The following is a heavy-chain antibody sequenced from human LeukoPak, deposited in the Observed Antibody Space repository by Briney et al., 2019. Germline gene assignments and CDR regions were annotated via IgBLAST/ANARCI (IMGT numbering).Heavy chain of an antibody. CDR3: ATHPAATDYYYYMDV. V-gene: IGHV1-18*01. Sequence: ASVKVSCKASGYTFTSYGIGWVRQAPGQGLEWMGWISGYNGNTNYGQKLQGRVTMTTDTSTSTAYMELRSLRSDDTAVYYCATHPAATDYYYYMDVWGKGTTVTVSS. CDR2: ISGYNGNT. D-gene: IGHD2-15*01. J-gene: IGHJ6*03. CDR1: GYTFTSYG.